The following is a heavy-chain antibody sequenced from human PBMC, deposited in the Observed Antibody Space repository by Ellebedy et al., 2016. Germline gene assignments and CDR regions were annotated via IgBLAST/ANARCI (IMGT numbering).Heavy chain of an antibody. CDR1: GFPFSSYA. J-gene: IGHJ4*02. CDR2: ISGSGGST. D-gene: IGHD3-3*01. V-gene: IGHV3-23*01. Sequence: GESLKISXAASGFPFSSYAMRWVRQAPGQGLEWVSAISGSGGSTYYADSVKGRFTISRDNSKNTLYLQMNSLRAEDTAVYYCAKGRYYDFWSGYYAADYWGQGTLVTVSS. CDR3: AKGRYYDFWSGYYAADY.